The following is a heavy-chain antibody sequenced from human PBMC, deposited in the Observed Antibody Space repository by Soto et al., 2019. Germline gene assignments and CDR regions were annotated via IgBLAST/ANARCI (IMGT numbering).Heavy chain of an antibody. CDR1: GYTLTELS. CDR2: FDPEDGET. CDR3: ATGTIAARPGFFAY. D-gene: IGHD6-6*01. J-gene: IGHJ4*02. Sequence: GASVKVSCKVSGYTLTELSMHWVRQAPGKGLEWMGGFDPEDGETIYAQKFQGRVTMTEDTSTDTAYMELSSLRSEDTAVYYCATGTIAARPGFFAYWGQGTLVTVSS. V-gene: IGHV1-24*01.